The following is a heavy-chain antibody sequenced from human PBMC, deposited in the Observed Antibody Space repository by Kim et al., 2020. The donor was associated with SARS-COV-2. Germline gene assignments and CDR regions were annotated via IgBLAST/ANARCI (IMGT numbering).Heavy chain of an antibody. J-gene: IGHJ3*02. CDR2: ISYDGSNK. CDR1: GFTFSSYA. D-gene: IGHD3-22*01. CDR3: ARSGYDSSGYRDAFEI. Sequence: GGSLRLSCAASGFTFSSYAMHWVRQAPGKGLEWVAVISYDGSNKYYADSVKGRFTISRDNSKKTLKLQMNSLRAEDTAVYYCARSGYDSSGYRDAFEIGG. V-gene: IGHV3-30*04.